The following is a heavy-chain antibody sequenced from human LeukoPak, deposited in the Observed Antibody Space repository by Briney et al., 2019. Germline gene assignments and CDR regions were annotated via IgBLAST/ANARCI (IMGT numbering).Heavy chain of an antibody. CDR1: AGSISSYY. D-gene: IGHD3-9*01. Sequence: SETLSLTCPVSAGSISSYYWSWIRQPPGKGLEWIGEINHSGSTNYNPSLKSRVTISVDTSKNQFYLKLSSVTAADTAVYYCVRRGPDILTGYSDYWGQGTLVTVSS. CDR2: INHSGST. J-gene: IGHJ4*02. CDR3: VRRGPDILTGYSDY. V-gene: IGHV4-34*01.